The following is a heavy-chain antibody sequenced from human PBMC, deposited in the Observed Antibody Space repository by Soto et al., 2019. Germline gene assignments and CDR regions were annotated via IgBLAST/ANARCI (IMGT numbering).Heavy chain of an antibody. J-gene: IGHJ6*02. Sequence: GGSLRLSCAASGFTFSKAWMSWVRQAPGKGLEWVGRIKSERDGGTTEYGAPVKGRFTITRDDSQNTLYLEMNSLKTEDAAVYYCTRITAYYYYGMDVWGQGTTVTVSS. CDR2: IKSERDGGTT. V-gene: IGHV3-15*01. CDR1: GFTFSKAW. D-gene: IGHD1-20*01. CDR3: TRITAYYYYGMDV.